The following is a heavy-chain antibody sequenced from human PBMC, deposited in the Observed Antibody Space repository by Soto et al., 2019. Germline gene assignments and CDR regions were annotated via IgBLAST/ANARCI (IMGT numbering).Heavy chain of an antibody. CDR2: IRAYNGNT. CDR3: ASGTTGTTGAFDI. J-gene: IGHJ3*02. CDR1: GYTFTSYG. Sequence: QVQLVQSGAEVKKPGASVKVSCKASGYTFTSYGISWVRQAPGQGREWMGWIRAYNGNTNYAQKLQGRVTLTTDTPTRTGYMELRSLRSDDTAVYYCASGTTGTTGAFDIWGQGTMVTVSS. V-gene: IGHV1-18*01. D-gene: IGHD1-1*01.